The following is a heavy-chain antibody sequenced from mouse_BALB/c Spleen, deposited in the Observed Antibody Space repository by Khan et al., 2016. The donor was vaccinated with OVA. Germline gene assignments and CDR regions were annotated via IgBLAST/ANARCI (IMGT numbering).Heavy chain of an antibody. CDR1: GFSLSRYN. D-gene: IGHD2-14*01. Sequence: QVQLKESGPGLVAPSQSLSITCTVSGFSLSRYNIHWVRQPPGKGLEWLGMIWGGGGTDYNSTLKSRLSISKDNSKSQVFLKMNSLQTDDSAMYYCVRAYYRYDGYYAMDYWGQGTSGTVSS. V-gene: IGHV2-6-4*01. CDR3: VRAYYRYDGYYAMDY. J-gene: IGHJ4*01. CDR2: IWGGGGT.